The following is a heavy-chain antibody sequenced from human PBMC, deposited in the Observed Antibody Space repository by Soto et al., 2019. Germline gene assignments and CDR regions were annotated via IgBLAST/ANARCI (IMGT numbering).Heavy chain of an antibody. Sequence: SETLSLTCTVSGGSVTSGPYYWSWIRQSPGKGLEWIGCIYYNGRTYYNPSLKGRVTMSVDTSKNQFYLELNSVTAADTAVYFFARDVSDPSDYWGQGIPVTVSS. CDR3: ARDVSDPSDY. J-gene: IGHJ4*02. V-gene: IGHV4-61*01. D-gene: IGHD2-21*01. CDR2: IYYNGRT. CDR1: GGSVTSGPYY.